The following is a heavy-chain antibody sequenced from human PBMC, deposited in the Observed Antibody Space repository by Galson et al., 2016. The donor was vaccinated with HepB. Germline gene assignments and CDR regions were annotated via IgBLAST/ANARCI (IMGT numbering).Heavy chain of an antibody. CDR3: SRGSNKFDP. Sequence: SVKVSCKASGYTFTTYAMHWVRQAPGQSLEWMGYINPADARTKYSQKCQGRVTISRDTSATTTYMELSSLRSEDTALYYCSRGSNKFDPWGQGTLVTVSS. J-gene: IGHJ5*02. CDR2: INPADART. D-gene: IGHD2/OR15-2a*01. V-gene: IGHV1-3*01. CDR1: GYTFTTYA.